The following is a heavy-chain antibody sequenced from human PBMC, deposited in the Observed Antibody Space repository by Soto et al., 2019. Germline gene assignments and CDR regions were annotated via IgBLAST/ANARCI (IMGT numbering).Heavy chain of an antibody. D-gene: IGHD1-1*01. V-gene: IGHV4-59*12. CDR3: ARDQLEGNWFDP. CDR2: IYYSGTT. CDR1: GGSINPYY. Sequence: SETLSLTCTVSGGSINPYYWGWIRQPPGKGLEWIGNIYYSGTTNYHPSLKSRVTISLDTSKNQFSLKLSSVTAADTAVYYCARDQLEGNWFDPWGQGTLVTVS. J-gene: IGHJ5*02.